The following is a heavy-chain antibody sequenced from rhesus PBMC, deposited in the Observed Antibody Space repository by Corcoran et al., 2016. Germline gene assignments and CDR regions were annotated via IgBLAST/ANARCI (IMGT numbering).Heavy chain of an antibody. J-gene: IGHJ4*01. Sequence: EVQLVESGGGLVQPGGSLRLSCAASGFTFSNYGMNWVRQAPGKGLGWVSYISNGGFSTYYADSVKGRFTISRDNSKNTLSLQMNSLRVEDTAVYYCAKTPIDYWGQGVLVTVSS. CDR2: ISNGGFST. V-gene: IGHV3S5*01. CDR1: GFTFSNYG. CDR3: AKTPIDY.